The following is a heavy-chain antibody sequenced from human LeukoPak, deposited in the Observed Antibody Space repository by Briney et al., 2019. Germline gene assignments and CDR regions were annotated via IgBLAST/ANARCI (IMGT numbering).Heavy chain of an antibody. D-gene: IGHD6-6*01. Sequence: PSETLSLTCTVSGGSISSGSYYWSWIQQPAGKGLEWIGRIYTSGSTNYNPSLKSRVTISVDTSKNQFSLKLSSVTAADTAVYYCARAQIAARRYVDYWGQGTLVTVSS. CDR2: IYTSGST. CDR1: GGSISSGSYY. V-gene: IGHV4-61*02. CDR3: ARAQIAARRYVDY. J-gene: IGHJ4*02.